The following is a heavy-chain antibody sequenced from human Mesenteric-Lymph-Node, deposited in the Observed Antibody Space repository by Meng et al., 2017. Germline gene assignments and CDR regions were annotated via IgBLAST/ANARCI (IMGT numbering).Heavy chain of an antibody. CDR3: ARADSLYWYFDL. J-gene: IGHJ2*01. CDR1: GYTFTSYD. CDR2: MNPNSGNT. D-gene: IGHD3/OR15-3a*01. V-gene: IGHV1-8*03. Sequence: ASVKVSCKASGYTFTSYDINWVRQATGQGLEWMGWMNPNSGNTGYAQKFQGRVTITRNTSISTAYTELSSLRSEDTAVYYCARADSLYWYFDLWGRGTLVTVSS.